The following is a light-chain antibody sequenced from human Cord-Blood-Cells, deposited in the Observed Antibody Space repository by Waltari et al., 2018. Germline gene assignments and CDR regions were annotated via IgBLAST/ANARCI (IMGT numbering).Light chain of an antibody. CDR2: GAS. Sequence: EIVLTQSPGTLSLSPGERATLSCRASQSVSSSYLAWYQQQPGQAPRLLLYGASSRATGIPDRVSGSGSGTDFTLTISRLEPEDFAVYYCQQYGSSMYTFGQGTKLEIK. CDR3: QQYGSSMYT. V-gene: IGKV3-20*01. J-gene: IGKJ2*01. CDR1: QSVSSSY.